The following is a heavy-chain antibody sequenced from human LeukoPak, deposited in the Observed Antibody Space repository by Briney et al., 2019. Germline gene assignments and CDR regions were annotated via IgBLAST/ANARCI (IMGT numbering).Heavy chain of an antibody. V-gene: IGHV3-74*01. CDR2: INSDGSST. Sequence: GGSLRLSCAASGFTFSSYWMHWVRQAPGKGLVWVSRINSDGSSTSYADSVKGRFTISRDNAKNTLYLQMNSLRAEDTAVYYCARGQHYGDYDTCFDYWGQGTLVTVSS. CDR1: GFTFSSYW. CDR3: ARGQHYGDYDTCFDY. J-gene: IGHJ4*02. D-gene: IGHD4-17*01.